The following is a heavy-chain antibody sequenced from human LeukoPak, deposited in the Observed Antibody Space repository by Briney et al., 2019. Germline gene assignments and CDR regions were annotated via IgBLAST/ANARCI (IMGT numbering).Heavy chain of an antibody. CDR1: GFTFSNYA. CDR2: ISGSGGTT. CDR3: ARERGSSGGNTNGYFDY. J-gene: IGHJ4*02. V-gene: IGHV3-23*01. Sequence: GGSLGLSCAASGFTFSNYAMSWVRQAPGKGLEWVSVISGSGGTTYSADSVKGRFTISRDNSKDTLYLQMNSLRAEDTAAYYCARERGSSGGNTNGYFDYWGQGALVTVSS. D-gene: IGHD4-23*01.